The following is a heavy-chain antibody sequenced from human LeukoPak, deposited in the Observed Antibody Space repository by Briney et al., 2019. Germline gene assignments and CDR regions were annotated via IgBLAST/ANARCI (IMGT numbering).Heavy chain of an antibody. D-gene: IGHD5-24*01. J-gene: IGHJ4*02. V-gene: IGHV3-30*18. CDR2: ISYDGSNK. Sequence: PGGSLRLSCAASGFTFSSYGMHWVRQAPGKGLEWVAVISYDGSNKYYADSVKGRFTISRDNSKNTLYLQMNSLRAEDTAVYYCAKGGGYNSNWGQGALVTVSS. CDR3: AKGGGYNSN. CDR1: GFTFSSYG.